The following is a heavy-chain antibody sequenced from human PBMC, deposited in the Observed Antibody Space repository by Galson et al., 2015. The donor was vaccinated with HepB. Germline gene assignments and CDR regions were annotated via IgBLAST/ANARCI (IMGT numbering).Heavy chain of an antibody. Sequence: ETLSLTCTVSGGSISSYYWSWIRQPPGKGLEWIGYIYYSGSTNYNPSLKSRVTISVDTSKNQFSLKLSSVTAADTAVYYCARVGSSSWYSPFFDYWGQGTLVTVSS. CDR2: IYYSGST. D-gene: IGHD6-13*01. CDR1: GGSISSYY. J-gene: IGHJ4*02. CDR3: ARVGSSSWYSPFFDY. V-gene: IGHV4-59*01.